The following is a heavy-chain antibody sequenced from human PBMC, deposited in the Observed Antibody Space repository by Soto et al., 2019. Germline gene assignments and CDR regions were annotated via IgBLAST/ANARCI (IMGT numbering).Heavy chain of an antibody. J-gene: IGHJ1*01. CDR1: GGSFSGYY. Sequence: PSETLSLTCAVYGGSFSGYYWSWIRQPPGKGLEWIGEINHSGSTNYNPSLKSRVTISVDTSKNQFSLKLSSVTAADTAVYYCARPNRPYYDILTGNLQHWGQGTLVTVSS. D-gene: IGHD3-9*01. V-gene: IGHV4-34*01. CDR3: ARPNRPYYDILTGNLQH. CDR2: INHSGST.